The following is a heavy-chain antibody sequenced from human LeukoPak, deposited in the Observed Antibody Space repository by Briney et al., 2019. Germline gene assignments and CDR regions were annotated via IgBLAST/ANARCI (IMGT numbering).Heavy chain of an antibody. D-gene: IGHD2-8*02. CDR2: IYPGDSDT. J-gene: IGHJ4*02. CDR3: ARQGTGYTFDY. V-gene: IGHV5-51*01. CDR1: GYSFTNYW. Sequence: GESLKISCQVSGYSFTNYWIVWVRQMPGKGLEWMGIIYPGDSDTKYSPSFQGQVTFSADKSINIVYLQWSSLKASDTAMYYCARQGTGYTFDYWGQGTLVTVSS.